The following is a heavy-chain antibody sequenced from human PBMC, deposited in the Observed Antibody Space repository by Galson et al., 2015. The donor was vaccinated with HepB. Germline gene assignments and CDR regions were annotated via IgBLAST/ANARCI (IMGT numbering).Heavy chain of an antibody. V-gene: IGHV3-30*04. Sequence: SLRLSCAASGFTFSSYAMHWVRQAPGKGLEWVAVISYDGSNKYYADSVKGRFTISRDNSKNTLYLQMNSLRAEDTAVYYCARERGYCSSTSCYRGIYYYYGMDVWGQGTTVTVSS. CDR2: ISYDGSNK. CDR3: ARERGYCSSTSCYRGIYYYYGMDV. CDR1: GFTFSSYA. J-gene: IGHJ6*02. D-gene: IGHD2-2*02.